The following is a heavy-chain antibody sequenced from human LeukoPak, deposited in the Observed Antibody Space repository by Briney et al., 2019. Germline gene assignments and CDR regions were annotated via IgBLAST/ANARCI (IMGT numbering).Heavy chain of an antibody. Sequence: SETLSLTCTVSGGSISSSSYYWGWIRQPPGKGLEWIGSIYYSGSTYYNPSLKSRVTISVDTSKNQFSLRLTSVTAADTAVYYCARAADYGGNSGFDYWGQGTLVTVSS. CDR1: GGSISSSSYY. J-gene: IGHJ4*02. CDR2: IYYSGST. D-gene: IGHD4-23*01. CDR3: ARAADYGGNSGFDY. V-gene: IGHV4-39*07.